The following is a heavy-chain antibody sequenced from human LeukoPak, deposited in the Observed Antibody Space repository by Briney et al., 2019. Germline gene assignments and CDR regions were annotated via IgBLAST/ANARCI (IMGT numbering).Heavy chain of an antibody. J-gene: IGHJ6*02. CDR1: GGSFSGYY. Sequence: SETLSLTCAVYGGSFSGYYWSWTRQPPGKGLEWIGEIEHSAGTNYNPSLKSRVTISVDTSKKQFSLRLSSVTAADTAVYFCARGFSYYGMDVWGQGTTVTVSS. CDR2: IEHSAGT. V-gene: IGHV4-34*01. CDR3: ARGFSYYGMDV.